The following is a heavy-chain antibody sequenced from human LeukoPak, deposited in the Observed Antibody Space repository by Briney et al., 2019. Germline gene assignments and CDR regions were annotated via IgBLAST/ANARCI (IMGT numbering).Heavy chain of an antibody. Sequence: ASVKVSCKASGYTFTSYYMHWVRQAPGQGLEWMGIINPSGGSTSYAQKFQGRVTMTRDMSTSTVYMELSSLRSEDTAVYYCARGAAAMAQHPLFSGSLPTWGQGTLVTVSS. CDR1: GYTFTSYY. CDR2: INPSGGST. CDR3: ARGAAAMAQHPLFSGSLPT. D-gene: IGHD5-18*01. V-gene: IGHV1-46*01. J-gene: IGHJ5*02.